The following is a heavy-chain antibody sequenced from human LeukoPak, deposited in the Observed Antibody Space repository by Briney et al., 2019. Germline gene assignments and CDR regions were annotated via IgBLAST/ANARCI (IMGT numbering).Heavy chain of an antibody. CDR3: ASRSIVGAAYYFDY. D-gene: IGHD1-26*01. CDR2: ISGGGTST. J-gene: IGHJ4*02. CDR1: GFTFSSYS. V-gene: IGHV3-23*01. Sequence: GGSLRLSCAASGFTFSSYSMSWVRQAPGKGLEWVSLISGGGTSTYYADSVKGRFTISRDNSENTLYLQMNSLRAEDTAVYYCASRSIVGAAYYFDYWGQGTLVTVSA.